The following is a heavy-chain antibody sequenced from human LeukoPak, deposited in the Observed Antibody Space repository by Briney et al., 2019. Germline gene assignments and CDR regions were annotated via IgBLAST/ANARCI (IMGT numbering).Heavy chain of an antibody. V-gene: IGHV3-33*01. J-gene: IGHJ4*02. CDR3: ARPVVLGAYLRGAYYFDS. CDR1: GXTFSNYG. Sequence: GGSLRLSCAASGXTFSNYGMHWVRQAPGKGLEWVAVIWYDGSDKYHADSVKGRFTISRDNSKNTLYLQMNSLRVEDTAVYYCARPVVLGAYLRGAYYFDSWGQGTLVTVSS. D-gene: IGHD3-16*01. CDR2: IWYDGSDK.